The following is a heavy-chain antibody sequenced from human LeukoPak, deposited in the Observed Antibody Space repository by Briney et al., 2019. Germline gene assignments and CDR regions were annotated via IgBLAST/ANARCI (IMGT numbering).Heavy chain of an antibody. CDR3: ARVLSGSNFDY. V-gene: IGHV4-34*01. J-gene: IGHJ4*02. D-gene: IGHD3-22*01. CDR2: INRSGTT. Sequence: KPSETLSLTCAVHGGSFSGYSWHWIRQSPGKGLEWIGEINRSGTTNYNESLKSRVTISVDKPKNQFSLKLSSVTAADTAVYYCARVLSGSNFDYWGQGTLVTVSS. CDR1: GGSFSGYS.